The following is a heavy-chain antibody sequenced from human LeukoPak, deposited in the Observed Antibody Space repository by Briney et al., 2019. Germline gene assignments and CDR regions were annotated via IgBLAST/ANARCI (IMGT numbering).Heavy chain of an antibody. D-gene: IGHD3-3*01. CDR2: IYYSGST. CDR1: GGSISSSSYY. V-gene: IGHV4-39*01. CDR3: ARYAQSLDDFDY. J-gene: IGHJ4*02. Sequence: SETLSLTCTVSGGSISSSSYYWGWIRQPPGQGLEWIGSIYYSGSTYYNPSLKSRVTISVDTSKNQFSLKLSSVTAADTAEYYGARYAQSLDDFDYWGQGTLVTVSS.